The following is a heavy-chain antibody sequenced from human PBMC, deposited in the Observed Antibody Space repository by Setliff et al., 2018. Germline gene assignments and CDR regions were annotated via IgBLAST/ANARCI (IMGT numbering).Heavy chain of an antibody. Sequence: ASETLSLTCTVSDASIGGSGYYWGWIRQPPGKGPEWIGNIHYSGSTHYNPSLKSRVTXXXXTXXXXXXXXXXXXXXXXXAVYYCANSAYLRELDYWGPGTLVTVSS. CDR1: DASIGGSGYY. J-gene: IGHJ4*02. D-gene: IGHD3-22*01. CDR2: IHYSGST. CDR3: ANSAYLRELDY. V-gene: IGHV4-39*01.